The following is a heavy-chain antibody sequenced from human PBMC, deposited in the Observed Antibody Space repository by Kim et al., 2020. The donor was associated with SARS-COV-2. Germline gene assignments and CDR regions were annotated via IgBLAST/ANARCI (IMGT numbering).Heavy chain of an antibody. Sequence: GGSLRLSCAASGFTFSSYGMHWVRQAPGKGLEWVAVISYDGSNKYYADSVKGRFTISRDNSKNTLYLQMNSLRAEDTAVYYCARGTLWFGELLMGDYWGQGTLVTVSS. CDR1: GFTFSSYG. J-gene: IGHJ4*02. CDR2: ISYDGSNK. V-gene: IGHV3-33*05. CDR3: ARGTLWFGELLMGDY. D-gene: IGHD3-10*01.